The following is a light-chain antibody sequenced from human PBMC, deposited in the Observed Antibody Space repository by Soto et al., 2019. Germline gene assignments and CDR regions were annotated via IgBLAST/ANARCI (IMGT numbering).Light chain of an antibody. Sequence: DIQMTQSPSCLSASVGDRVTITCRASQSISSYLNWYQQKPGKAPKLLIYAASSLQSGVPSRFSGSGSGTDFTLTISSLQPEDFATYYCQQSYSTPQTFGQGTKVDNK. J-gene: IGKJ1*01. V-gene: IGKV1-39*01. CDR2: AAS. CDR3: QQSYSTPQT. CDR1: QSISSY.